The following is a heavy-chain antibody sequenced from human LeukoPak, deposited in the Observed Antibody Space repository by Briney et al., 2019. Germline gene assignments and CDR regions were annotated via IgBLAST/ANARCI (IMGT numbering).Heavy chain of an antibody. J-gene: IGHJ4*02. V-gene: IGHV3-30*18. Sequence: GGSLRPSCAASGFTFSSYGMHWVRQAPGKGLEWVAVISYDGSNKYYADSVKGRFTISRDNAKNSLYLQMNSLRAEDTALYYCAKEDRRGRHFDYWGQGTLVTVSS. CDR3: AKEDRRGRHFDY. CDR2: ISYDGSNK. CDR1: GFTFSSYG. D-gene: IGHD3-16*01.